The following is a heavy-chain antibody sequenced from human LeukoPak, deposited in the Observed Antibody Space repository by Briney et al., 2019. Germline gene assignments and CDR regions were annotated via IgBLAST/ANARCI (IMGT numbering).Heavy chain of an antibody. CDR2: IKGDGIET. CDR3: ARDVVLGWESCAS. Sequence: RGSLRLSCAPSGFTFRGSLMHWGPHAPGKGVGWVSRIKGDGIETNYADSVKGGFTVSKDNAKNTLFLQMDSPEAEDTAVYFCARDVVLGWESCASWGQGTLVTVSS. D-gene: IGHD3-10*01. CDR1: GFTFRGSL. V-gene: IGHV3-74*01. J-gene: IGHJ4*02.